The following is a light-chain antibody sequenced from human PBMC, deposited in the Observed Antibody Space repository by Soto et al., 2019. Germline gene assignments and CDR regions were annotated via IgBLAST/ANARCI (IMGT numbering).Light chain of an antibody. CDR1: QSVSSSF. V-gene: IGKV3-20*01. CDR3: HQYADSPQT. J-gene: IGKJ2*01. CDR2: AAS. Sequence: EVVLTQSPGTLSLSPGERATLSCRARQSVSSSFLAWYQQKPGQAPRLLIHAASTGATGIPARFRGSGSGTDFTLTISSLEPEDSAVYFCHQYADSPQTFGQGTKVEIK.